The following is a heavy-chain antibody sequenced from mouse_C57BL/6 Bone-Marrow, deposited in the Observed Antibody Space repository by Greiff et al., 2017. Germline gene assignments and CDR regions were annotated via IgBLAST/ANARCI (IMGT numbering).Heavy chain of an antibody. J-gene: IGHJ3*01. D-gene: IGHD2-3*01. V-gene: IGHV5-4*01. CDR2: ISDGGSYT. CDR1: GFTFSSYA. CDR3: AREDGAWFAY. Sequence: EVKLVESGGGLVKPGGSLKLSCAASGFTFSSYAMSWVRQTPEKRLEWVATISDGGSYTYYPDNVKGRFTISRENAKNNLYLQMSHLKSEDTAMYYCAREDGAWFAYWGQGTLVTVSA.